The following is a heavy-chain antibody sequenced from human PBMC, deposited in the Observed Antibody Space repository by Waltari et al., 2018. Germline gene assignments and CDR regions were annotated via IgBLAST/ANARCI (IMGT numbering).Heavy chain of an antibody. Sequence: QVQLQESGPGLVKPSQTLSLTCTVSGGSISSGGYYWSWIRQHPGKGLEWIGYIYYSGSTYYNPSLKSRVTISVDTSKNQFSLKLSSVTAADTAVYYCARGVPAAMYYYYYYMDVWGKGTTVTVSS. D-gene: IGHD2-2*01. J-gene: IGHJ6*03. CDR3: ARGVPAAMYYYYYYMDV. V-gene: IGHV4-31*03. CDR2: IYYSGST. CDR1: GGSISSGGYY.